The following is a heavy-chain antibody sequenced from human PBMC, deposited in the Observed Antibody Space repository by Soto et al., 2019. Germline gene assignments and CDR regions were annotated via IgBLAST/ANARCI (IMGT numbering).Heavy chain of an antibody. J-gene: IGHJ5*02. CDR3: ARCNDTIFGVVNNWFDP. V-gene: IGHV4-59*12. CDR2: IFYTGST. D-gene: IGHD3-3*01. CDR1: XGSISSWY. Sequence: PSETLSLTSTVSXGSISSWYWSWIRQPPGKGLEWIGYIFYTGSTNYNPSLKSRVTISIDTSKNQFSLKLSSVTAADTAVYYCARCNDTIFGVVNNWFDPWGQGTLVTVSS.